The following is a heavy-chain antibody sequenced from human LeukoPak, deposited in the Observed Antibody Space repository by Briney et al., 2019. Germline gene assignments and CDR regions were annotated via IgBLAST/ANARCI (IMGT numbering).Heavy chain of an antibody. CDR3: ARGSHITAAGILDY. CDR1: GFTVSSDY. J-gene: IGHJ4*02. V-gene: IGHV3-53*01. CDR2: LYSGGYT. Sequence: GGSLRLSCAASGFTVSSDYMSWVRQAPGKGLEWVSVLYSGGYTSYADSVKGRFTISRDNSKNTLYLQMTNLSAEDTAVYYCARGSHITAAGILDYWGQGTLVTVSS. D-gene: IGHD6-13*01.